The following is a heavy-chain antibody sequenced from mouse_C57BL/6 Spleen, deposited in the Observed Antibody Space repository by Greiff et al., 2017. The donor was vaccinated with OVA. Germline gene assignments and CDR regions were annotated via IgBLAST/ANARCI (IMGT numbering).Heavy chain of an antibody. CDR1: GYTFTDYY. CDR3: AMGIYDNYAMDY. Sequence: VQLQQSGPELVKPGASVKISCKASGYTFTDYYMNWVKQSHGKSLEWIGDINPNNGGTSYNQKFKGKATLTVDKSSSTAYMELRSLTSEDSAVYYCAMGIYDNYAMDYWGQGTLATASA. V-gene: IGHV1-26*01. CDR2: INPNNGGT. D-gene: IGHD2-12*01. J-gene: IGHJ4*01.